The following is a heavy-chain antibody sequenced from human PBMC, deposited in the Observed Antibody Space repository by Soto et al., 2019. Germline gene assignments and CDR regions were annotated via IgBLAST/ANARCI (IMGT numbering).Heavy chain of an antibody. J-gene: IGHJ6*02. Sequence: GSLRLSCAASGITFSTYAMSWVRRAPGKGLEWVSTIGSNGADKQYADFVKGRFTVSRDSSKCTLSLQMNSLRAEDTAVYYCAADYLRHNSLNGYYYSYGMDVWGQGTTVTVS. CDR1: GITFSTYA. CDR3: AADYLRHNSLNGYYYSYGMDV. D-gene: IGHD4-17*01. CDR2: IGSNGADK. V-gene: IGHV3-23*01.